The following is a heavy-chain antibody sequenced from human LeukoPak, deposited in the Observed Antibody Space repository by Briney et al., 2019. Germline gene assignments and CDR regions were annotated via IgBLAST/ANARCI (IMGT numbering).Heavy chain of an antibody. D-gene: IGHD6-19*01. CDR1: GGSFSGYY. J-gene: IGHJ4*02. V-gene: IGHV4-39*01. Sequence: PSETLSLTCAVYGGSFSGYYWGWLRQPPGKGLEWFGSIYYSGSTYYNPSLNSRVTISVDTSKNQFSMKLSSVTAAKTAVYYSARPGRSRIAVAGSRDYWGEGTLVTVSS. CDR2: IYYSGST. CDR3: ARPGRSRIAVAGSRDY.